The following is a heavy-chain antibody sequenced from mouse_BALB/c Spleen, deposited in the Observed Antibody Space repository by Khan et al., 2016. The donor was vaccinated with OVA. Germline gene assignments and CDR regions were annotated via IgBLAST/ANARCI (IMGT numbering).Heavy chain of an antibody. Sequence: VQLQQSGADFVKPGASVKLSCTASGFNIKDTYMHWINQRPQQGLVWIGRIDPANGDARYDPKFQDKATIAADASSNTAYLQLSSLTSEDTAVYYCISGVVSALFAYWGQGTLVTVSA. CDR1: GFNIKDTY. CDR2: IDPANGDA. J-gene: IGHJ3*01. D-gene: IGHD6-2*01. CDR3: ISGVVSALFAY. V-gene: IGHV14-3*02.